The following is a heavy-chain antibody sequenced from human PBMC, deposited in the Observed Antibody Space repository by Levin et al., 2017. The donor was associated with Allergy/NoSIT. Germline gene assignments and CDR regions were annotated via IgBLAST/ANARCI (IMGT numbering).Heavy chain of an antibody. D-gene: IGHD3-22*01. V-gene: IGHV3-64D*06. CDR2: ISSNGGST. CDR3: VKKEAYYYDSSRVDRPY. Sequence: PGGSLRLSCSASGFTFSSYAMHWVRQAPGKGLEYVSAISSNGGSTYYADSVKGRFTISRDNSKNTLYLQMSSLRAEDTAVYYCVKKEAYYYDSSRVDRPYWGQGTLVTVSS. J-gene: IGHJ4*02. CDR1: GFTFSSYA.